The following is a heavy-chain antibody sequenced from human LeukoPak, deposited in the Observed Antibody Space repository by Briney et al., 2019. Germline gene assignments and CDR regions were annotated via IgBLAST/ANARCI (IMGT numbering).Heavy chain of an antibody. V-gene: IGHV1-8*02. Sequence: ASVKVSCKASGYTFTNYDINRVRQATGQGLEGLGWMNPNSGNTGYAQKLQGRVTITRNTSISTAYMELSSLRSEDTAVYYCARAPVWTGYYYYMDVWGKGTTVTVSS. J-gene: IGHJ6*03. CDR2: MNPNSGNT. D-gene: IGHD3/OR15-3a*01. CDR1: GYTFTNYD. CDR3: ARAPVWTGYYYYMDV.